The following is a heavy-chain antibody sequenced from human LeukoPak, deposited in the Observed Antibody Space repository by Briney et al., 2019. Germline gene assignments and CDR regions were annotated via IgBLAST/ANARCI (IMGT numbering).Heavy chain of an antibody. CDR2: IYHDGST. V-gene: IGHV4-30-2*01. CDR3: ARVLDWNYPTDV. D-gene: IGHD3/OR15-3a*01. CDR1: GGSISSGGYY. J-gene: IGHJ6*04. Sequence: TSQTLSLTCTVSGGSISSGGYYWSWIRQPPGKGPEWIGYIYHDGSTYYNPSLKSRVTISVDTSKNQFSLKLSSVTAADTAVYYCARVLDWNYPTDVWGKGTTVTVSS.